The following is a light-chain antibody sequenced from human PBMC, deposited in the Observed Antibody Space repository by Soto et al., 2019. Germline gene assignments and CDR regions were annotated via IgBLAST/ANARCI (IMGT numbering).Light chain of an antibody. Sequence: EIVLTQSPATLSLSPGERATLTCMASHSVSNFLAWYQHKPGQAPRLLIYDASIRAAGVPARFSGSGSGTDFTLTISSLEPEDSAIYYCQQRNIWPPVTFGQGTRLAIK. J-gene: IGKJ5*01. CDR2: DAS. CDR3: QQRNIWPPVT. V-gene: IGKV3-11*01. CDR1: HSVSNF.